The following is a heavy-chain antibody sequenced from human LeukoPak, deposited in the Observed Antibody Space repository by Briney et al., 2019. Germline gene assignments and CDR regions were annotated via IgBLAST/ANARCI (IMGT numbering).Heavy chain of an antibody. J-gene: IGHJ3*02. CDR3: AKISGTASVDAFDI. CDR2: ISYDGSNK. V-gene: IGHV3-30-3*02. Sequence: GGSLRLSCAASGFTFSSYAMHWVRQAPGKGLEWVAVISYDGSNKYYADSVKGRFTISRDNSKNTLYLQMNSLRAEDTAVYYCAKISGTASVDAFDIWGQGTMVTVSS. CDR1: GFTFSSYA. D-gene: IGHD3-10*01.